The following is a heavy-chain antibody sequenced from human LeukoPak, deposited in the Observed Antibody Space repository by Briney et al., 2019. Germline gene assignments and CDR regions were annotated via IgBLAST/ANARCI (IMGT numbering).Heavy chain of an antibody. V-gene: IGHV4-34*01. CDR3: ARAATVKYYYYYYGMDV. CDR1: GGSFSGYY. CDR2: INHSGST. D-gene: IGHD4-11*01. J-gene: IGHJ6*02. Sequence: AETLSLTCAVYGGSFSGYYWSWIRQPPGKGLEWIGEINHSGSTNYNPSLKSRVTISVDTSKNQFSLKLSSVTAADTAVYYCARAATVKYYYYYYGMDVWGQGTAVTVSS.